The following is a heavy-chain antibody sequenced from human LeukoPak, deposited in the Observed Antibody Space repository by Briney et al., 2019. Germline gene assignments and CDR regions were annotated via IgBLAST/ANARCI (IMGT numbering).Heavy chain of an antibody. J-gene: IGHJ5*02. Sequence: SETLSLTCAVYGGSFSGYYWSWIRQPPGKGLEWIGEINHSGSANYNPSLKSRVTISVDTSKNQFSLKLSSVTAADTAVYYCAKSKPLSLVGARWFDPWGQGTLVTVSS. CDR1: GGSFSGYY. CDR2: INHSGSA. V-gene: IGHV4-34*01. D-gene: IGHD1-26*01. CDR3: AKSKPLSLVGARWFDP.